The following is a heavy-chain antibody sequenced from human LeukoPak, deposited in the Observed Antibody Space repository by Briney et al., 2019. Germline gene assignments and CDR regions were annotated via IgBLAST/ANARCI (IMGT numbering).Heavy chain of an antibody. CDR3: AKSPRGWYEGFDY. CDR2: ISGSGGST. CDR1: GFTFSSYA. V-gene: IGHV3-23*01. Sequence: GGSLRLSCAASGFTFSSYAMSWVRQAPGKGLEWVSAISGSGGSTYYADSVKGRFTISRDNSKNTLYLQMNSLRAEDAAVYYCAKSPRGWYEGFDYWGQGTLVTVSS. J-gene: IGHJ4*02. D-gene: IGHD6-19*01.